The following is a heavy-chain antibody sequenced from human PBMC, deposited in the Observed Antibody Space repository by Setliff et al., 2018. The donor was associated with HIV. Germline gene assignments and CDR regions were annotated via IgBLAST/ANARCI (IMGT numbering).Heavy chain of an antibody. Sequence: PSETLSLTCTSSGDSISGYYWGWIRQPPGKGLEWIGEINHSGSANYNPSLKSRVTMSLDTSKNQFSLKVSYVTAADTSVYYCASRTYGSGDYYKKSGLDYWGQGALVTVS. V-gene: IGHV4-34*01. D-gene: IGHD3-10*01. CDR2: INHSGSA. CDR1: GDSISGYY. J-gene: IGHJ4*02. CDR3: ASRTYGSGDYYKKSGLDY.